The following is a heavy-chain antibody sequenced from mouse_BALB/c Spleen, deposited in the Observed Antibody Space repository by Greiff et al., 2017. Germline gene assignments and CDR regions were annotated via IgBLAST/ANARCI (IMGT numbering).Heavy chain of an antibody. J-gene: IGHJ3*01. CDR2: IDPANGNT. V-gene: IGHV14-3*02. Sequence: VQLQQSGAELVKPGASVKLSCTASGFNIKDTYMHWVKQRPEQGLEWIGRIDPANGNTKYDPKFQGKATITADTSSNPAYLQLSSLTSEDTAVYYCARYYWYQSWFAYWGQGTLVTVSA. D-gene: IGHD2-14*01. CDR1: GFNIKDTY. CDR3: ARYYWYQSWFAY.